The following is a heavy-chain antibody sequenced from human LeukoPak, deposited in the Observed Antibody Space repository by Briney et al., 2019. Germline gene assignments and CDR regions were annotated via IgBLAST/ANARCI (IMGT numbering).Heavy chain of an antibody. CDR3: ARSRVIVVVIDAFDI. Sequence: ASVKVSCKASGYTFTSYAMHWVRQAPGQRLEWMGWINAGNGNTKYSQKFQGRVTITRDTSASTAYMELSSLRSEDTAVYYCARSRVIVVVIDAFDIWGQGTMVTVSS. CDR2: INAGNGNT. D-gene: IGHD3-22*01. V-gene: IGHV1-3*01. J-gene: IGHJ3*02. CDR1: GYTFTSYA.